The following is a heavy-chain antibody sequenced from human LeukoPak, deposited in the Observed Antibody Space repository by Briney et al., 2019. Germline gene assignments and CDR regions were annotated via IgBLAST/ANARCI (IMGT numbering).Heavy chain of an antibody. D-gene: IGHD3-22*01. CDR2: ISSDGGST. Sequence: GGSLRLSCAASGFSFGTSAMHWVRQGPGKGLEYVSAISSDGGSTYYADSVKGRFTISRDNSKNTLYLQMGSLRAEDMAVYYCARVFYESGGYYYDYWGQETLVTVSS. J-gene: IGHJ4*02. V-gene: IGHV3-64*02. CDR1: GFSFGTSA. CDR3: ARVFYESGGYYYDY.